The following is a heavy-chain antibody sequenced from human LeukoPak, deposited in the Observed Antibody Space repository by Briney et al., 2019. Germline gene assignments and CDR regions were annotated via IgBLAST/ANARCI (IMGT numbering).Heavy chain of an antibody. V-gene: IGHV1-2*02. CDR2: INPNSGGT. CDR1: GYTFTGYY. CDR3: ASGYSSSWDLPWYYYYYMDV. Sequence: GASVKVSCKASGYTFTGYYMHWVRQAPGQGLEWMGWINPNSGGTNYAQKFQGRVTMTRDTSISTAYMELSRLRSDDTAVYYCASGYSSSWDLPWYYYYYMDVWGKGTTVTVSS. J-gene: IGHJ6*03. D-gene: IGHD6-13*01.